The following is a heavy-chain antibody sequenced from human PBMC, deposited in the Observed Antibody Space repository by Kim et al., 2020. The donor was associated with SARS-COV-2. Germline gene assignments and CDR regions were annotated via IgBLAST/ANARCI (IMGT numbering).Heavy chain of an antibody. CDR3: ARDNSAGSAWWFDP. J-gene: IGHJ5*02. V-gene: IGHV1-46*01. D-gene: IGHD2-15*01. Sequence: SAQKFQGRVTMTRETSPRPAYMELSSLRSDDTAVYYCARDNSAGSAWWFDPWGQGTLVTVSS.